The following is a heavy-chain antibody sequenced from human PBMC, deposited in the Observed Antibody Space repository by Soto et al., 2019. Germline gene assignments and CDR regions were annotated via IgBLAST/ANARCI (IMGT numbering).Heavy chain of an antibody. CDR3: AKRMNYDFWSGGVYYGMDV. Sequence: GGSLRLSCAAFGFTFSSYAMHWVRQAPGKGLEWVAVISYDGSNKYYADSVKGRFTISRDNSKNTLYLQMNSLRAEDTAVYYCAKRMNYDFWSGGVYYGMDVWGQGTTVTVSS. D-gene: IGHD3-3*01. CDR1: GFTFSSYA. CDR2: ISYDGSNK. J-gene: IGHJ6*02. V-gene: IGHV3-30-3*02.